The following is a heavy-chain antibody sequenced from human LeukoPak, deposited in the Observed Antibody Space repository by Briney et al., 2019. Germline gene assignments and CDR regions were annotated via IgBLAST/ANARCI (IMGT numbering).Heavy chain of an antibody. D-gene: IGHD5-18*01. J-gene: IGHJ4*02. Sequence: SETLSLTCTVSGGSISSSSYYWGWIRQPPGKGLEWIGSIYYSGNTYYNPPLQSRVTISVDTSKNQFSLRLSSVTAADTAVYYCARVGRTAYGLSLPRRYYFDYWGQGTLVTVSS. CDR1: GGSISSSSYY. V-gene: IGHV4-39*01. CDR3: ARVGRTAYGLSLPRRYYFDY. CDR2: IYYSGNT.